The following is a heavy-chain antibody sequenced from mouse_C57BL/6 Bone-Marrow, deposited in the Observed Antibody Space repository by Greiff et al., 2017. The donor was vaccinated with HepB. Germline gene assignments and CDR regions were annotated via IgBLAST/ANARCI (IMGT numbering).Heavy chain of an antibody. Sequence: QVQLQQSGAELVRPGTSVKVSCKASGYAFTNSLIEWVKQRPGQGLEWIGVINPGSGGTNYNEKFKGKATLTADKSSSIAYMQLSSLTSEDSAVYFCARETLGRGYWYFDVWGTGTTVTVSS. CDR3: ARETLGRGYWYFDV. J-gene: IGHJ1*03. V-gene: IGHV1-54*01. D-gene: IGHD4-1*01. CDR1: GYAFTNSL. CDR2: INPGSGGT.